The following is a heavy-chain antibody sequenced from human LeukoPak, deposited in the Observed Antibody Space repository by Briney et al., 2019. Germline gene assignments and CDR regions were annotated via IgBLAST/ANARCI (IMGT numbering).Heavy chain of an antibody. CDR3: ASLGPQERGNLFDY. D-gene: IGHD3-10*01. CDR2: IYYSGST. V-gene: IGHV4-59*01. CDR1: GGSISSYY. Sequence: SETLSLTCTVSGGSISSYYWSWIRQPPGKGLEWIGYIYYSGSTNYNPSLKSRVTISVDTSKNQFSLKLSSVTAADTAVYYCASLGPQERGNLFDYWGQGTLVTVSS. J-gene: IGHJ4*02.